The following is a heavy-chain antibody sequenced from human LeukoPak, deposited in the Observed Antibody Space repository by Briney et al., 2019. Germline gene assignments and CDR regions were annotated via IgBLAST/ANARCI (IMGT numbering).Heavy chain of an antibody. D-gene: IGHD5-12*01. CDR1: GFTFSSYG. J-gene: IGHJ4*02. Sequence: GGSLRLSCAASGFTFSSYGMHWVRQAPGKGLEWVAVIWYDGSNKYYADPVKGRFTISRDNSKNTLYLQMNSLRAEDTAVYYCARVRGYSGSYDYWGQGTLVTVSS. CDR3: ARVRGYSGSYDY. V-gene: IGHV3-33*01. CDR2: IWYDGSNK.